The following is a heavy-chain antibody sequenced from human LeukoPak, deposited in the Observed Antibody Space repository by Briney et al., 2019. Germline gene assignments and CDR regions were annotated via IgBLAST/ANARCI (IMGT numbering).Heavy chain of an antibody. CDR3: ARGLTGYYPNYYYYYMDV. J-gene: IGHJ6*03. CDR2: IYYSGST. V-gene: IGHV4-59*01. CDR1: GGSISSYY. Sequence: SETLSLTCTVSGGSISSYYWSWIRQPPGKGLEWIGYIYYSGSTNYNPSLKSRVTISVDTSKNQFSLKLSSVTAADTAVYYCARGLTGYYPNYYYYYMDVWGKGTTVTVSS. D-gene: IGHD3-9*01.